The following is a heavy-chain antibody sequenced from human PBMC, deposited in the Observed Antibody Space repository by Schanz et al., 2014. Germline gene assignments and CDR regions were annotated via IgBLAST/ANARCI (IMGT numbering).Heavy chain of an antibody. CDR2: ISGSGGDT. V-gene: IGHV3-23*01. J-gene: IGHJ3*02. CDR3: AKAKSGAHGAFDI. Sequence: EVQLLESGGGLVQPGGSLRLSCAASGFSFSIFAMTWVRQAPGQGLEWVSTISGSGGDTYPADSVKGRFTISRDNSNNTLYLQMNSLRAEDTAVYYCAKAKSGAHGAFDIWGQGTMVTVSS. D-gene: IGHD3-10*01. CDR1: GFSFSIFA.